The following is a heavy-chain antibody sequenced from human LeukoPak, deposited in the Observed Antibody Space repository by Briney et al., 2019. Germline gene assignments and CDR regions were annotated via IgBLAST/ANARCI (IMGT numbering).Heavy chain of an antibody. Sequence: PSETLSLTCTVSGGSISSYYWSWIRQPPGKGLGWIGYIYYSGSTNYNPSLKSRVTISVDTSKNQFSLKLSSVTAADTAVYYCARFTYYYDSSGSYYYYYGMDVWGQGTTVTVSS. D-gene: IGHD3-22*01. CDR2: IYYSGST. CDR3: ARFTYYYDSSGSYYYYYGMDV. J-gene: IGHJ6*02. V-gene: IGHV4-59*01. CDR1: GGSISSYY.